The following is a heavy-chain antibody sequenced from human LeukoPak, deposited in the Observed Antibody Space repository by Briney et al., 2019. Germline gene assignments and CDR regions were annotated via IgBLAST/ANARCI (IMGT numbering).Heavy chain of an antibody. D-gene: IGHD3-3*01. CDR1: GYTFTSYD. CDR2: MNTNSGNT. Sequence: ASVKVSCKASGYTFTSYDINWVRQATGQGLEWMGWMNTNSGNTGYAQKFQGRVTMTRNTSISTAYMELSSLRSEDTAVYYCARGKDFWSGLPQDWFDPWGQGTLVTVSS. V-gene: IGHV1-8*01. CDR3: ARGKDFWSGLPQDWFDP. J-gene: IGHJ5*02.